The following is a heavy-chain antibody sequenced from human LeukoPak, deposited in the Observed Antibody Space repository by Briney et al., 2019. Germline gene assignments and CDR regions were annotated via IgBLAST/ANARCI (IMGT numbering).Heavy chain of an antibody. V-gene: IGHV3-48*01. CDR3: ARGDYYDSSGYSDY. J-gene: IGHJ4*02. D-gene: IGHD3-22*01. CDR2: ISSSSSTI. Sequence: PGRSLRLSCAASGFTFSSYSMNWVRQAPGKGLEWVSYISSSSSTIYYADSVKGRFTISRDNAKNSLYLQMNSLRAEDTAVYYCARGDYYDSSGYSDYWGQGTLVTVSS. CDR1: GFTFSSYS.